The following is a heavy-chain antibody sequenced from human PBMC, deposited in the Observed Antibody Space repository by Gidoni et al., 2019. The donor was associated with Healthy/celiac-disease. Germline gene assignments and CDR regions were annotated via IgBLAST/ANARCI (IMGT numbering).Heavy chain of an antibody. CDR1: GGSFSGYS. CDR3: ARNPPPDAFDI. J-gene: IGHJ3*02. V-gene: IGHV4-34*01. CDR2: INHSGST. Sequence: QVQLQQWGAGLLKPSATLSPTSAVNGGSFSGYSWSWSRQPPGKGLEWIGEINHSGSTNYNPSLKSRVTISVDTSKNQFSLKLSSVTAADTAVYYCARNPPPDAFDIWGQGTMVTVSS.